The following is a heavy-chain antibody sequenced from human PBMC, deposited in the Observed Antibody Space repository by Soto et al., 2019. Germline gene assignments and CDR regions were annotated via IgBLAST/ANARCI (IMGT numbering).Heavy chain of an antibody. V-gene: IGHV4-59*01. CDR3: ARVRNSSGYYYVPNWFDP. Sequence: SETLSLTCTVSGGSISSYYWSWIRQPPGKGLEWIGYIYYSGSTNYNPSLKSRVTISVDTSKNQISMKKSSVTTADTAVYYCARVRNSSGYYYVPNWFDPWGQGTLVTVSS. D-gene: IGHD3-22*01. CDR2: IYYSGST. J-gene: IGHJ5*02. CDR1: GGSISSYY.